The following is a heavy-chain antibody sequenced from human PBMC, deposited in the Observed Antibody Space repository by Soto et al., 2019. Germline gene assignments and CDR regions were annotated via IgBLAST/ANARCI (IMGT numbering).Heavy chain of an antibody. CDR2: MNPNSGNT. D-gene: IGHD4-17*01. CDR3: ARGVKYGAYSRWFDP. Sequence: KREEASVKISCKASGNTFTSYDINWVRQATGQGLEYLGWMNPNSGNTAYVQKFQGRVTMTWDTSITTAYMELSSLRSEDTAVYFCARGVKYGAYSRWFDPWGQGTLVTVSS. V-gene: IGHV1-8*01. CDR1: GNTFTSYD. J-gene: IGHJ5*02.